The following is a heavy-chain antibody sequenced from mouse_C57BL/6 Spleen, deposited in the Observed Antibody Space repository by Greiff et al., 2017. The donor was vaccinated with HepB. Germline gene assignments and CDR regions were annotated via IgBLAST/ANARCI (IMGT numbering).Heavy chain of an antibody. Sequence: VQLQQSGVELVRPGTSVKVSCKASGYAFTNYLIEGVKQRPGQGLEWIGVINPGSGGTNYNEKFKGKATLTADKSSSTAYMQLSSLTSEDSAVYFCARRDGNYGYFDVWGTGTTVTVSS. CDR3: ARRDGNYGYFDV. CDR2: INPGSGGT. V-gene: IGHV1-54*01. J-gene: IGHJ1*03. CDR1: GYAFTNYL. D-gene: IGHD2-1*01.